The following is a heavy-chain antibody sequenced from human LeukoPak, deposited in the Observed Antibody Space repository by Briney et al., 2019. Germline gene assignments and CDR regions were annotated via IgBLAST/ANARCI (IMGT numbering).Heavy chain of an antibody. D-gene: IGHD6-13*01. J-gene: IGHJ4*02. CDR2: ISAYNGNT. CDR3: ARDQGLRIAAAGGLDY. Sequence: GASVKVSCKASGYTFTSYGISWVRQAPGQGLEWMGWISAYNGNTNYEQKLQGRVTMTTDTSTSTAYMELRSLRSDDTAVYYCARDQGLRIAAAGGLDYWGQGTLVTVSS. V-gene: IGHV1-18*01. CDR1: GYTFTSYG.